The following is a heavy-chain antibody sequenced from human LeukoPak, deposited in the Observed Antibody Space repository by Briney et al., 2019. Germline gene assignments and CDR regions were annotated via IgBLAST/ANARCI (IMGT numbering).Heavy chain of an antibody. CDR2: IYYSGST. CDR3: ARHRSFSGVPHDAFDI. D-gene: IGHD2-15*01. Sequence: SETLSLTCTVSGGSISSYYWSWIRQPPGKGLEWIGYIYYSGSTNYNPSLKSRVTISVDTSKNQFSLKLSSVTAADTAVYYCARHRSFSGVPHDAFDIWGQGTMVTVSS. CDR1: GGSISSYY. V-gene: IGHV4-59*08. J-gene: IGHJ3*02.